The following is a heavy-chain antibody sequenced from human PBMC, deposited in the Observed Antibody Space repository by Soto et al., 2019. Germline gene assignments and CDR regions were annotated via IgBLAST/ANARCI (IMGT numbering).Heavy chain of an antibody. CDR3: ARSFWSGYYSAFDI. J-gene: IGHJ3*02. V-gene: IGHV3-11*01. Sequence: TGGSLRLSCTFSGFMFNDYYMSWIRQAPGKGLEWVSYISSSGTTIFYADSVKGQFTNSRDNAKNSLHLQVSSLRAEDTAVYYCARSFWSGYYSAFDIWGQGTMVTVSS. CDR1: GFMFNDYY. CDR2: ISSSGTTI. D-gene: IGHD3-3*01.